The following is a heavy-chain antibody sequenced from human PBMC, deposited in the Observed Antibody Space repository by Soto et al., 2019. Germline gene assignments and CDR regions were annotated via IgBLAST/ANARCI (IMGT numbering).Heavy chain of an antibody. CDR1: GFTFSSYS. CDR2: ISSSSSTI. J-gene: IGHJ2*01. Sequence: EVQLVESGGGLVQPGGSLRLSCAASGFTFSSYSMNWVRQAPGKGLEWVSYISSSSSTIYYADSVKGRFTISRDNVKNSLYLQMNSLRDEDTAVYYCARWESDYGIPNWYFDLWGRGTLVTVSS. V-gene: IGHV3-48*02. D-gene: IGHD4-17*01. CDR3: ARWESDYGIPNWYFDL.